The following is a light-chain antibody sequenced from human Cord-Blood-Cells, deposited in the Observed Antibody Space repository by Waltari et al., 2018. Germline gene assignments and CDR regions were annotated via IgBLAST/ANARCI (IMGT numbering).Light chain of an antibody. Sequence: QSALTQPASVSGSPGQSITISCTGTSRDVGSYNLVSWYQQHPGKAPKLMIYEGSKRPSGVSNRFSGSKSGNTASLTISGLQAEDEADYYCCSYAGSSTWVFGGGNKLTVL. J-gene: IGLJ3*02. CDR1: SRDVGSYNL. CDR3: CSYAGSSTWV. CDR2: EGS. V-gene: IGLV2-23*01.